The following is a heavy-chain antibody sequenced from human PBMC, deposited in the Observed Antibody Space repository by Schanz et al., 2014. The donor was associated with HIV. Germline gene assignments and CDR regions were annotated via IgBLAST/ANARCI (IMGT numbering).Heavy chain of an antibody. J-gene: IGHJ2*01. Sequence: EVQLLESGGGLAQPGGSLRLSCAASGFTFSDYAMSWVRQVPGKGLEWVSGISYNGRFTYYAESVKGRFTISRDNSKNTLYLQMNSLRAEDTAVYYCALSRPSGYGGSWYFDLWGRGTLVAVSS. D-gene: IGHD2-15*01. CDR1: GFTFSDYA. CDR3: ALSRPSGYGGSWYFDL. V-gene: IGHV3-23*01. CDR2: ISYNGRFT.